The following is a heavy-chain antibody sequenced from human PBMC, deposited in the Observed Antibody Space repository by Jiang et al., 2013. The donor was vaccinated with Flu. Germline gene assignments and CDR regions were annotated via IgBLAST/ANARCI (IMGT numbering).Heavy chain of an antibody. Sequence: SGYSFINYGISWVRQAPGQGLEWMGWISAYNGDADYAQKLQGSVSMTTDTSTSTVYMELRSLRSDDTAVYYCARGYGSGRYSYFDYWGQGTLVTVSS. V-gene: IGHV1-18*01. CDR3: ARGYGSGRYSYFDY. CDR1: GYSFINYG. D-gene: IGHD3-10*01. J-gene: IGHJ4*02. CDR2: ISAYNGDA.